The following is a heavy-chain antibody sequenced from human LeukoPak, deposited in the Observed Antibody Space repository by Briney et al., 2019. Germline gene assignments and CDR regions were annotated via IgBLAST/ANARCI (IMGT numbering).Heavy chain of an antibody. CDR1: GGSISSYY. CDR2: IYYGGST. D-gene: IGHD6-13*01. CDR3: ARHGAGYSNSWYDY. Sequence: SETLSLTCTVSGGSISSYYWSWIRQPPGKGLEWIGYIYYGGSTNYNPSLKSRVTISVDTSKNQLSLKVSSVTAADTAMYYCARHGAGYSNSWYDYWGQGTVVTVSS. J-gene: IGHJ4*02. V-gene: IGHV4-59*08.